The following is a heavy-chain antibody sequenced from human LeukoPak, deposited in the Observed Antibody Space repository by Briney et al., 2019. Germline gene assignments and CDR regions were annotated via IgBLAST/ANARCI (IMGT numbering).Heavy chain of an antibody. D-gene: IGHD3-22*01. CDR1: GGSFSGYH. Sequence: MPSETLSLTCAVCGGSFSGYHWSWIRQPSGKGLEWIGEINHSGSTNYNPSLKSRVTISVDTSKNQFSLKLSSVTAADTAVYYCARVLRVSSGYYGYYYYMDVWGKGTTVTVSS. J-gene: IGHJ6*03. CDR3: ARVLRVSSGYYGYYYYMDV. V-gene: IGHV4-34*01. CDR2: INHSGST.